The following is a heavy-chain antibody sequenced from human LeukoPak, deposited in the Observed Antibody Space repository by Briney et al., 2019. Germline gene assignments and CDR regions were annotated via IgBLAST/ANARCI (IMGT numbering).Heavy chain of an antibody. V-gene: IGHV3-30*02. D-gene: IGHD4-23*01. Sequence: GGSLRLSCAASGFSFTDYGMHWVRQAPGTGLEWVAFIRYDGSNIYYIDSVRGRFTISRDSSKNTLYLQMNSLRPEDTAVYYCAKDRSGGGNFGRAPEFWGQGTLVTVSS. CDR2: IRYDGSNI. CDR1: GFSFTDYG. J-gene: IGHJ4*02. CDR3: AKDRSGGGNFGRAPEF.